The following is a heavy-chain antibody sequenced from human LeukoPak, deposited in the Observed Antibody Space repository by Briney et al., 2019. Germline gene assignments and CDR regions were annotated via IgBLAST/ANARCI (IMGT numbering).Heavy chain of an antibody. CDR1: GGSISSYY. Sequence: SETLSLTCTVSGGSISSYYWSWIRQPAGKGLEWIGRIYTSGGTNYNPSLKSRVTMSVDTSKNQFSLKLSSVTAADTAVYYCARDASFMTILDYWGQGTLVTVSS. D-gene: IGHD2/OR15-2a*01. CDR2: IYTSGGT. CDR3: ARDASFMTILDY. V-gene: IGHV4-4*07. J-gene: IGHJ4*02.